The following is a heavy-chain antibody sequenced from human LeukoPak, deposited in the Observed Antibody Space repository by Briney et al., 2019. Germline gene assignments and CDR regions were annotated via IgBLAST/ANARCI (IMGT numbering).Heavy chain of an antibody. CDR3: ANSRVRGVDIPLFDY. J-gene: IGHJ4*02. D-gene: IGHD3-10*01. CDR2: ISGSGGST. Sequence: GGSLRLSCAASGFTFSSYAMSWVRQAPGKGLEWVSAISGSGGSTYYADSVKGRFTISRDNSKNTLYLQMNSLRAEDTAVYYCANSRVRGVDIPLFDYWGQGTLATVSS. V-gene: IGHV3-23*01. CDR1: GFTFSSYA.